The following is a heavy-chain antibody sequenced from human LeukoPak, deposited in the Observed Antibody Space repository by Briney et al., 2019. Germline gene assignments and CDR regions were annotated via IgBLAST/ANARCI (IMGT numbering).Heavy chain of an antibody. J-gene: IGHJ4*02. V-gene: IGHV6-1*01. D-gene: IGHD5-18*01. Sequence: SQTLSLTCVISGDSVSSNTAAWNWIRQSPSRGLEWLGRTYYRFKWYNDYAVSVKSRITINTDTSKNQVSLQLNSVTPEDAAVYYCAGEGYNYAQFDYWGQGTLVTVSS. CDR1: GDSVSSNTAA. CDR3: AGEGYNYAQFDY. CDR2: TYYRFKWYN.